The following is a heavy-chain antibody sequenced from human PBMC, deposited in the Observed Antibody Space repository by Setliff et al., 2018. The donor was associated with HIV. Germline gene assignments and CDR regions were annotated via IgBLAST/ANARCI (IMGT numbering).Heavy chain of an antibody. CDR2: IHGGNGNT. CDR1: GYPFKSYP. V-gene: IGHV1-3*01. CDR3: ARGLPRGSGSLPFGPFDT. D-gene: IGHD3-10*01. Sequence: ASVKVSCKTSGYPFKSYPMHWVRQAPGQRLEWMGWIHGGNGNTKDSQKFQGRITISRDTAATSSHMELRSLRSEDTAIYYCARGLPRGSGSLPFGPFDTWGQGTMVTVSS. J-gene: IGHJ3*02.